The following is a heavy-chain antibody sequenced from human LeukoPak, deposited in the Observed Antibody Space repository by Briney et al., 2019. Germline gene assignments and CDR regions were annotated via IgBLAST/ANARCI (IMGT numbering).Heavy chain of an antibody. V-gene: IGHV3-23*01. J-gene: IGHJ4*02. Sequence: GGALRLSCADSGFTFSRYVMSWVRQAPGRGVEGVSAICVICGSTYYAHSVQGRFTISRDNSKNTLYLQMNSLRADDTAVYFFAKVRWIAVAVTYYYFDFWGQGTLVTVSS. CDR3: AKVRWIAVAVTYYYFDF. CDR1: GFTFSRYV. D-gene: IGHD6-19*01. CDR2: ICVICGST.